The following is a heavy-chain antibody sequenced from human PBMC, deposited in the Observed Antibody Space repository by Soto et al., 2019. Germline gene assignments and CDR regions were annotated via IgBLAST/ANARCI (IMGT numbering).Heavy chain of an antibody. CDR3: TRDQGSGSDHFYHYGLDV. Sequence: GGSLRLSCAAAGFTFSSYGINWVRQAPGKGLEWVSYISGGSKTIYYADSVKGRFTISRDNAKNSLSLQMNSLRDEDTAVYYCTRDQGSGSDHFYHYGLDVWGQGTTVTVSS. CDR1: GFTFSSYG. D-gene: IGHD3-10*01. J-gene: IGHJ6*02. V-gene: IGHV3-48*02. CDR2: ISGGSKTI.